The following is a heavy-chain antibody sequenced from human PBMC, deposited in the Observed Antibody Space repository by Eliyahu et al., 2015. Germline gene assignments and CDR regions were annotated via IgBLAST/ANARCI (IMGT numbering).Heavy chain of an antibody. CDR3: ARPGATAAFDI. CDR2: ISSSSSTI. CDR1: GFTFSSYS. V-gene: IGHV3-48*01. Sequence: EVQLVESGGGLVQPGGSLRLSCAASGFTFSSYSMNWVRQAPGKGLEWVSYISSSSSTIYYADSVKGRFTISRDNAKNSLYLQMNSLRAEDTAVYYCARPGATAAFDIWGQGTMVTVSS. D-gene: IGHD1-26*01. J-gene: IGHJ3*02.